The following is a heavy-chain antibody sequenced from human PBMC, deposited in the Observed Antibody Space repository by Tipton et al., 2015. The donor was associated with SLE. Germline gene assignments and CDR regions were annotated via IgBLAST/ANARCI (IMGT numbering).Heavy chain of an antibody. V-gene: IGHV4-30-2*01. CDR1: GGSINSGAYS. CDR3: ARDGPYYDFWSGMGTFDI. D-gene: IGHD3-3*01. CDR2: IYHSGST. J-gene: IGHJ3*02. Sequence: TLSLTCSVSGGSINSGAYSWSWIRQPPGKGLQSIGYIYHSGSTFYNPSLKSRVTISVDTSKNQFSLMLRSVTAADTAVYYCARDGPYYDFWSGMGTFDIWGQGTMVTVSS.